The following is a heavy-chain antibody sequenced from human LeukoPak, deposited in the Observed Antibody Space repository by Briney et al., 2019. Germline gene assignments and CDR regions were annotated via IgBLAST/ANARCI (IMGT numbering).Heavy chain of an antibody. V-gene: IGHV3-15*01. Sequence: GGSLRRSCAASGFTFSNAWMSWVRQAPGKGLEWVGRIKSKTDGGTTEYAAPVKGRFTISRDDSENTLYLQMNSLKTEDTAVYYCTSLPRYCSGGSCNSGSDSWGQGTLVTVSS. D-gene: IGHD2-15*01. CDR1: GFTFSNAW. CDR2: IKSKTDGGTT. J-gene: IGHJ4*02. CDR3: TSLPRYCSGGSCNSGSDS.